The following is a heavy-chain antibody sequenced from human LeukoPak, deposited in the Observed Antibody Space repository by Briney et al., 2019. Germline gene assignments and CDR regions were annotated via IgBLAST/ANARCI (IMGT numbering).Heavy chain of an antibody. CDR1: GYTFSSYG. J-gene: IGHJ4*02. CDR3: ARDSPYYGVLAGYSTDY. D-gene: IGHD3-9*01. V-gene: IGHV1-18*01. Sequence: ASVKVSCKASGYTFSSYGISWVRQAPGQGLEWMGRISAYNGYTNYAPNLQGRVTMTTDTSTSTAYMELRSLRSDDTAVYYCARDSPYYGVLAGYSTDYWGQGTLVTVSS. CDR2: ISAYNGYT.